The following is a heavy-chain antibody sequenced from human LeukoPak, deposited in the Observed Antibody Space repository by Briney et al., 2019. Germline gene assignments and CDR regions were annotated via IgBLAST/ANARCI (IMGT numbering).Heavy chain of an antibody. J-gene: IGHJ4*02. CDR1: GFTFSYYG. Sequence: GGSLRLSCAASGFTFSYYGMHWVRQPPGKGLEWVSNIFPSGGEIHYADSVRGRFTISRDNSKSTLSLQMNSLRAEDTAIYYCATYRQVLLPFESWGQGTLVTVSS. CDR2: IFPSGGEI. CDR3: ATYRQVLLPFES. D-gene: IGHD2-8*02. V-gene: IGHV3-23*01.